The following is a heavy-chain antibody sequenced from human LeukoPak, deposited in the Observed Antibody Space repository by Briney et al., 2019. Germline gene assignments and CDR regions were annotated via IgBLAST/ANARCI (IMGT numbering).Heavy chain of an antibody. CDR2: INPNRGDT. J-gene: IGHJ4*02. V-gene: IGHV1-2*02. D-gene: IGHD6-6*01. CDR3: VRSAPSSLLDY. CDR1: GYSFTGSY. Sequence: ASVKVSCTTSGYSFTGSYINWVRQAPGQGLEWMGWINPNRGDTNYAQKFQGRVTMSRDTYLSTAYMDLSRLTSDDTAVYFCVRSAPSSLLDYWGQGTLVTVSS.